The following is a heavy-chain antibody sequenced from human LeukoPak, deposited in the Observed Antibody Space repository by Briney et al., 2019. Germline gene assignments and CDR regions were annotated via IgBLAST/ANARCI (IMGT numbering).Heavy chain of an antibody. CDR1: GYTFTSYG. D-gene: IGHD5-18*01. V-gene: IGHV1-69*13. Sequence: GASVKVSCKASGYTFTSYGISWVRQAPGQGLEWMGGLVPMFGTPNQAQKFQGRVTITADESTSTAYMELSSLRSEDTAVYYCASIMDTAMVSDYWGQGTLVTVPS. CDR2: LVPMFGTP. CDR3: ASIMDTAMVSDY. J-gene: IGHJ4*02.